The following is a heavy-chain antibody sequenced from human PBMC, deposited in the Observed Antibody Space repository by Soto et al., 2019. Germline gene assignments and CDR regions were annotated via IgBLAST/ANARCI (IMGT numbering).Heavy chain of an antibody. D-gene: IGHD2-8*01. V-gene: IGHV1-18*04. CDR1: GYTFTSYH. CDR3: ARNLYGRAFDI. J-gene: IGHJ3*02. CDR2: INAFDDDT. Sequence: QAQLEQSGPEVKRPGASLKVSCKASGYTFTSYHISWVRQAPGQGLEWIGWINAFDDDTNYSQKCQNRVTMTARRSTDTAYLDLRSLGSDDTAIYYCARNLYGRAFDIWGQGTMVTVSP.